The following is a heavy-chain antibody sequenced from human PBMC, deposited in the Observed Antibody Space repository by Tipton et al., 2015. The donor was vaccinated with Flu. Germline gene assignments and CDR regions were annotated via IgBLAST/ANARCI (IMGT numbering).Heavy chain of an antibody. J-gene: IGHJ4*02. CDR1: GGSIRSNNYN. Sequence: TLSLTCNVSGGSIRSNNYNWGWLRQPPGKGLEWIGSVNYGGGTSYNPSLKSRVTISLDTSKNQFSLRVNSVTAADTAVYYCATSGWRDPRGSFDFWGQGTLVTVSS. D-gene: IGHD5-24*01. CDR2: VNYGGGT. CDR3: ATSGWRDPRGSFDF. V-gene: IGHV4-39*07.